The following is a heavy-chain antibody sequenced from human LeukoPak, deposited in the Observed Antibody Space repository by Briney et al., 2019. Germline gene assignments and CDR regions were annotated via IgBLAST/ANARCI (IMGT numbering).Heavy chain of an antibody. D-gene: IGHD4-23*01. CDR1: GDSIRGYY. J-gene: IGHJ4*02. Sequence: SETLSLTCTVSGDSIRGYYWSWLRQPPGKGLEWIGYIYYSGKTNYNPSLKSRVTISVDTSKNQLSLKLTSVTAADTAVYHCARHGTGGNGVDYWGQGTLVTVSS. CDR2: IYYSGKT. V-gene: IGHV4-59*08. CDR3: ARHGTGGNGVDY.